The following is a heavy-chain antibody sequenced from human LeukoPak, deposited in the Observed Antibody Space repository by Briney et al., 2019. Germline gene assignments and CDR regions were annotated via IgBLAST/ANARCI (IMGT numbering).Heavy chain of an antibody. J-gene: IGHJ5*02. Sequence: SETLSLTCTVSGGSISSYYWGWIRQPPGKGLEWIGSIYYSGSTYYNPSLKSRVTISVDTSKNQFSLKLSSVTTADTAVYYCATEGGSYNWFDPWGQGTLVTVSS. CDR2: IYYSGST. D-gene: IGHD1-26*01. V-gene: IGHV4-39*07. CDR3: ATEGGSYNWFDP. CDR1: GGSISSYY.